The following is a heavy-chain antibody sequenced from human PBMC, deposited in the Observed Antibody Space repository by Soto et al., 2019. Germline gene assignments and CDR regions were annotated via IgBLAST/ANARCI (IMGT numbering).Heavy chain of an antibody. CDR3: ARRKEPSGPYYLDL. CDR1: GFTFITYE. J-gene: IGHJ4*02. D-gene: IGHD6-6*01. Sequence: ASVNVSCKASGFTFITYEFSWVRQAAGLGREGVGWMNPSNANAALEQKGRGRINMTRNTSIGTAYLDLSSLGADDSAVYFCARRKEPSGPYYLDLWGQGTQVTVSS. CDR2: MNPSNANA. V-gene: IGHV1-8*01.